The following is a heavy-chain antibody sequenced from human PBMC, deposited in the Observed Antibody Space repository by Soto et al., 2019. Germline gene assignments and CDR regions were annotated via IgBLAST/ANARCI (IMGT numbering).Heavy chain of an antibody. CDR1: GGSISSSSYY. Sequence: SSETLSPTCTVSGGSISSSSYYWGWIRQPPGKGLEWIGSIYYSGSTYYNPSLKSRVTISVDTSKNQFSLKLSSVTAADTAVYYCARPQIDRIVGPWGMDVWGQGTTVTVSS. V-gene: IGHV4-39*01. J-gene: IGHJ6*02. CDR2: IYYSGST. CDR3: ARPQIDRIVGPWGMDV. D-gene: IGHD1-26*01.